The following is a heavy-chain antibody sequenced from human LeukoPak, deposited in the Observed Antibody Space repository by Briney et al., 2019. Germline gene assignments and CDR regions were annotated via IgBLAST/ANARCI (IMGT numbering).Heavy chain of an antibody. CDR2: MNPNSGNT. D-gene: IGHD3-3*01. CDR3: ARRGGDFRSGYHTYYFDY. J-gene: IGHJ4*02. Sequence: ASVKVSCKASGYTFTSYDINWVRQATGQGLEWMGWMNPNSGNTGYAQKFQGRVTMTRDMSTSTVYMELSSLRSEDTAVYYCARRGGDFRSGYHTYYFDYWGQGTLVTVSS. V-gene: IGHV1-8*01. CDR1: GYTFTSYD.